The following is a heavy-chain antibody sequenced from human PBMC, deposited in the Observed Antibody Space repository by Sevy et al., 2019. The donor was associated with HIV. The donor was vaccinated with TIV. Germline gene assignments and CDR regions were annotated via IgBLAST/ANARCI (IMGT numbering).Heavy chain of an antibody. CDR3: ARAQNYYESGRYYPANAFDI. CDR2: INTSGST. V-gene: IGHV4-61*02. CDR1: GGSISSDIYY. J-gene: IGHJ3*02. D-gene: IGHD3-22*01. Sequence: SENLSLTCTVSGGSISSDIYYWSWIRRPAGKGLEWIGRINTSGSTHYNPSLKSRVTISVDTSKDQFSLRLSSVTAADAAVYYCARAQNYYESGRYYPANAFDIWGQGTMVTVSS.